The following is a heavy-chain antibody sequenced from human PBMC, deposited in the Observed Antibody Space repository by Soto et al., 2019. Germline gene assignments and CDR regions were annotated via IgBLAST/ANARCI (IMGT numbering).Heavy chain of an antibody. CDR2: ISSGSSYI. CDR1: GFTFSTYT. V-gene: IGHV3-21*01. D-gene: IGHD2-2*02. Sequence: GGSLRLSCAASGFTFSTYTMSWVRQAPGKGLEWVSSISSGSSYIYYADSVKGRFTISRDSAQNSLSLQMNSLRADDTAVYYCARTGAEYQLLYWFGPWGQGTLVTVSS. J-gene: IGHJ5*02. CDR3: ARTGAEYQLLYWFGP.